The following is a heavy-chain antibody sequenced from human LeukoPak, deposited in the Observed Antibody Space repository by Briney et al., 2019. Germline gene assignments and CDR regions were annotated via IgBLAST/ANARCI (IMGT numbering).Heavy chain of an antibody. Sequence: PSETLSLTCTVSGGSISSYYWSWIRQPPGKGLEWIGYIYYSGSTNYNPSLKSRVTMSVDTSKNQFSLELSSVTAADTAVYYCARARYYYDSSGYFDYWGQGTLVTVSS. D-gene: IGHD3-22*01. V-gene: IGHV4-59*01. CDR1: GGSISSYY. J-gene: IGHJ4*02. CDR2: IYYSGST. CDR3: ARARYYYDSSGYFDY.